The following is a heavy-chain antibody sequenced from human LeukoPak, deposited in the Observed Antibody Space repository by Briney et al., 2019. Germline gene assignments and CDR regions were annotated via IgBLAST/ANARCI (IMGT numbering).Heavy chain of an antibody. J-gene: IGHJ3*02. CDR3: AREDPNGPNAFDI. V-gene: IGHV4-34*01. CDR2: INHTGST. CDR1: GGSFSGYY. Sequence: SETLSLTCAVYGGSFSGYYWSWIRQPPGKGLEWIGEINHTGSTNYNPSLKSRVTISVDTSKNQFSLKLSSVTAADTAVYYCAREDPNGPNAFDIWGQGTMVTVSS.